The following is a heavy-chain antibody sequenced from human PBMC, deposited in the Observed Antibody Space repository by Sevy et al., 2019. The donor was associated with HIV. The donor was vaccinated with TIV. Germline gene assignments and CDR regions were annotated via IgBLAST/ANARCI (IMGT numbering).Heavy chain of an antibody. D-gene: IGHD3-16*02. J-gene: IGHJ3*02. CDR1: GFTFGDYA. Sequence: GGSLRLSCTASGFTFGDYAMSWFRQAPGKGLEWVGFIRSKAYGGTTEYAASVKGRFTISRDDSKSIAYLKMNSLKTEDTAVYYCTRGHMITFGGVIAGGAFDIWGQGTMVTVSS. CDR3: TRGHMITFGGVIAGGAFDI. V-gene: IGHV3-49*03. CDR2: IRSKAYGGTT.